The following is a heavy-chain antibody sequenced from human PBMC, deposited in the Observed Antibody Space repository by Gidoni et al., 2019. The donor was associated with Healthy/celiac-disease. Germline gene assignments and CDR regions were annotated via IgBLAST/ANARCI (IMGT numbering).Heavy chain of an antibody. J-gene: IGHJ6*03. Sequence: EVQLVQSGAEVTQPGESLKISCKGSGYSFTSYWIGWVRQMPGKGLEWMGIIYPGDSDTRYSPSFQGQVTISADKSISTAYLQWSSLKASDTAMYYCASQIFGVEYYYYYMDVWGKGTTVTVSS. CDR1: GYSFTSYW. CDR3: ASQIFGVEYYYYYMDV. D-gene: IGHD3-3*01. CDR2: IYPGDSDT. V-gene: IGHV5-51*01.